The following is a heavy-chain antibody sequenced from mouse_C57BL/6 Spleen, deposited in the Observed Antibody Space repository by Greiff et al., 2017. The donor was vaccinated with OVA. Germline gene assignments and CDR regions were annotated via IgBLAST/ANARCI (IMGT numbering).Heavy chain of an antibody. D-gene: IGHD1-1*01. J-gene: IGHJ1*03. CDR2: IDPENGDT. Sequence: VQLQQSGAELVRPGASVKLSCTASGFNIKDDYMHWVKQRPEQGLEWIGWIDPENGDTEYASKFQGKATITADTSSNTAYLQLSSLTSEDTAVYYCTRYYGSSSWYFDVWGTGTTVTVSS. V-gene: IGHV14-4*01. CDR3: TRYYGSSSWYFDV. CDR1: GFNIKDDY.